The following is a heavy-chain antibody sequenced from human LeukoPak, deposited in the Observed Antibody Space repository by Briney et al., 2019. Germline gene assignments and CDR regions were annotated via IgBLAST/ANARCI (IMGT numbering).Heavy chain of an antibody. CDR2: ISGSGGST. J-gene: IGHJ6*03. CDR3: AKDGYSYGGWYYYMDV. Sequence: PGGSLRLSCAASGFTFSSYALSWVRQAPGKGLEWVSDISGSGGSTYYADSVKGRFTISRDNSKNTLYLQMNSLRAEDTAVYYCAKDGYSYGGWYYYMDVWGKGTTVTVSS. D-gene: IGHD5-18*01. CDR1: GFTFSSYA. V-gene: IGHV3-23*01.